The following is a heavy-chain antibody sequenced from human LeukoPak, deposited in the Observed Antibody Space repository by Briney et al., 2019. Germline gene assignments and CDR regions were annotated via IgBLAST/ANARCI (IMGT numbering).Heavy chain of an antibody. CDR3: ARRMVYANTFDY. CDR1: VGSISSYY. D-gene: IGHD2-8*01. Sequence: PSETLSLTCTVSVGSISSYYWSWIRQPPGKGLEWIGYIYYSGSTNYNPSLKSRVTISVDTSKNQFSLKLSSVTAADTAVYYCARRMVYANTFDYWGQGTLDTVSS. V-gene: IGHV4-59*01. CDR2: IYYSGST. J-gene: IGHJ4*02.